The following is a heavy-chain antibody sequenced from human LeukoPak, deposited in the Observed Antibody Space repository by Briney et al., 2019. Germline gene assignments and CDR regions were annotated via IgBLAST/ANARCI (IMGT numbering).Heavy chain of an antibody. CDR2: IYPRDSDT. D-gene: IGHD2-2*01. V-gene: IGHV5-51*01. J-gene: IGHJ3*02. Sequence: GESLKISCKGSGYTFTNYWIGWVRQMPGKGLEYMGIIYPRDSDTRYSPSFEGQVTISADKSISTAYLQWSSLKALDTAMYFCARKFCSSTTCYVVFDMWGQGTMVTVSS. CDR1: GYTFTNYW. CDR3: ARKFCSSTTCYVVFDM.